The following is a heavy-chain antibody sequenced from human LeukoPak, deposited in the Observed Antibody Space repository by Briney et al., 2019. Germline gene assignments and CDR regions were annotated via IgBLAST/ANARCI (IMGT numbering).Heavy chain of an antibody. V-gene: IGHV1-46*01. Sequence: ASVKVACKASGYTFTSYYMHWVRQAPGQGLGWVGIINPSGGSTSYAQKCQGRVTMTRDTSTSTVYMELGSLRSEDTAVYYCARGLGRYCSGGSCYRTTWFDPWGQGTLVTVSS. J-gene: IGHJ5*02. D-gene: IGHD2-15*01. CDR3: ARGLGRYCSGGSCYRTTWFDP. CDR2: INPSGGST. CDR1: GYTFTSYY.